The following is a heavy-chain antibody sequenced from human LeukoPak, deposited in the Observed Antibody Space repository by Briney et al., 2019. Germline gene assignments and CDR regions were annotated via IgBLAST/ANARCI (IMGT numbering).Heavy chain of an antibody. V-gene: IGHV4-4*07. CDR2: IYTSGIT. D-gene: IGHD3-22*01. CDR3: ARGSGDSSGYSSYFDS. Sequence: PSETLSLTCTVASGSISTSYWSWIRQPAGKGLEWIGRIYTSGITNYNPSLKSRVTMSIDTSKKQFSLKLVSVTAADTGVYYCARGSGDSSGYSSYFDSWGQGTPVTVSS. J-gene: IGHJ4*02. CDR1: SGSISTSY.